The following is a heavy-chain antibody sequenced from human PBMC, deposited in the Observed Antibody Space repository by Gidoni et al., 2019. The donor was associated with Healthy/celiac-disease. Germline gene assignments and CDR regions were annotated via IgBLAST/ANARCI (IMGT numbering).Heavy chain of an antibody. Sequence: EVQLVESGGGLVKPGRSLRLACTASGFTFGDYAMSWFRQAPGKGLEWVGFIRSKAYGGTTEYAASVKGRFTISRDDSKSIAYLQMNSLKTEDTAVYYCTRVYDSSGYANFDYWGQGTLVTVSS. D-gene: IGHD3-22*01. V-gene: IGHV3-49*05. CDR2: IRSKAYGGTT. J-gene: IGHJ4*02. CDR3: TRVYDSSGYANFDY. CDR1: GFTFGDYA.